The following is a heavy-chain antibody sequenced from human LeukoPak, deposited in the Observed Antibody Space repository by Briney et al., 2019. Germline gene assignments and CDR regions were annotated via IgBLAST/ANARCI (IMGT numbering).Heavy chain of an antibody. CDR3: ARTGYSSGWYWFDP. CDR1: GGSISSYY. Sequence: SETLSLTCTVSGGSISSYYWSWIRQPPGMGLEWIGFVYYSGTTNYNPSLKSRVTISVDTSKNQFSLKLSSVTAADTAVYYCARTGYSSGWYWFDPWGQGTLVTVSS. J-gene: IGHJ5*02. V-gene: IGHV4-59*01. D-gene: IGHD6-19*01. CDR2: VYYSGTT.